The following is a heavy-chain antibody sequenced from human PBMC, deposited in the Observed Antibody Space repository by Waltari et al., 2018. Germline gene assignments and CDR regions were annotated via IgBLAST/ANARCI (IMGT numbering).Heavy chain of an antibody. J-gene: IGHJ4*02. CDR2: IYYSGST. V-gene: IGHV4-59*01. CDR3: ARGRGRAVITPFDY. Sequence: QVQLQESGPGLVKPSETLSLTCTVSGGSISFYYWSWIRQPPGKGLEWIGYIYYSGSTNYNPPLKSRVTISVDTSKNQFSLKLSSVTAADTAVYYCARGRGRAVITPFDYWGQGTLVTVSS. CDR1: GGSISFYY. D-gene: IGHD3-3*01.